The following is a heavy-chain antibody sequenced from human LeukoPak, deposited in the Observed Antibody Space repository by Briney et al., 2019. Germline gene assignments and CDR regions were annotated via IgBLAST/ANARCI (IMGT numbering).Heavy chain of an antibody. V-gene: IGHV4-61*02. CDR3: ARSSTHRFDP. CDR1: GGSISSGSYY. J-gene: IGHJ5*02. CDR2: IYTSGST. D-gene: IGHD2-15*01. Sequence: SETLSLTCTVSGGSISSGSYYWSWIRQPAGKGLEWIGRIYTSGSTNYNPFLKSRVTISVDTSKNQFSLNLSSVTAADTAVYYCARSSTHRFDPWGQGTLVTVSS.